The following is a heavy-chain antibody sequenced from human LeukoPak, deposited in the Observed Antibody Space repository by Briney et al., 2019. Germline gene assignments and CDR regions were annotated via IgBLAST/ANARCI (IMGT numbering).Heavy chain of an antibody. Sequence: KPSETLXLXXXXXGGSFSGYYWSWIRQPPGKGLEWIGEINHSGSTNYNPSLKSRVTISVDTSKNQFSLKLSSVTAADTAVYYCARAVAAARHGYWGQGTLVTVSS. CDR1: GGSFSGYY. CDR2: INHSGST. V-gene: IGHV4-34*01. CDR3: ARAVAAARHGY. D-gene: IGHD6-13*01. J-gene: IGHJ4*02.